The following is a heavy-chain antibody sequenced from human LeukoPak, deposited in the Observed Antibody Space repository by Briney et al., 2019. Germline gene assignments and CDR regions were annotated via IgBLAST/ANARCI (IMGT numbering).Heavy chain of an antibody. CDR1: GYTFTGHY. CDR2: IDPNSGGT. CDR3: ARARSGTGNDY. V-gene: IGHV1-2*02. Sequence: ASVKVSCKASGYTFTGHYMHWVRQAPGQGLEWMGWIDPNSGGTNYAQKFQGRVTMTRDTSISTAYMELSRLRSDDTAVYYCARARSGTGNDYWGQGTLVTVSS. D-gene: IGHD6-13*01. J-gene: IGHJ4*02.